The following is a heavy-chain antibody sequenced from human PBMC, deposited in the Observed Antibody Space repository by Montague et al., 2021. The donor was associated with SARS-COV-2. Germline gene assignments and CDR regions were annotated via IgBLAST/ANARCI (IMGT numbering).Heavy chain of an antibody. Sequence: PALVKPTQTLTLTCTSSGFSLSTSGMCVCWIRQPPGKALEWLALIDWDDDKYYSTSLKTRLTISKDTSKNQVVLTMTNMDPVDTATYYCARIPAVTTGLNYYYYYGMDVGGQGTTVTVSS. J-gene: IGHJ6*02. V-gene: IGHV2-70*01. CDR1: GFSLSTSGMC. D-gene: IGHD4-17*01. CDR2: IDWDDDK. CDR3: ARIPAVTTGLNYYYYYGMDV.